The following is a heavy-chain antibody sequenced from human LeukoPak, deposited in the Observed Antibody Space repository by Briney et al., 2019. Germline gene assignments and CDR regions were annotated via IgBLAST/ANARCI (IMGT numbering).Heavy chain of an antibody. D-gene: IGHD3-3*01. J-gene: IGHJ4*02. V-gene: IGHV3-53*01. CDR2: IYSGGLT. CDR3: AKMEWQQNYFDY. CDR1: GFTVSSNY. Sequence: GGSLRLSCAASGFTVSSNYMSWVRQAPGKGLEWVSIIYSGGLTYYADSVKGRFTISRDNSKNTLYLQMNSLRAEDTAVYYCAKMEWQQNYFDYWGQGTLVTVSS.